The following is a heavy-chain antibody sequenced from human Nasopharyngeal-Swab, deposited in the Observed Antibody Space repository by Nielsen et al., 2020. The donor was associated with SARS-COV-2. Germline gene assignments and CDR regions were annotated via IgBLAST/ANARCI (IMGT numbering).Heavy chain of an antibody. V-gene: IGHV3-21*01. CDR3: ASRPRAGY. J-gene: IGHJ4*02. Sequence: WIRQPPGKGLEWVSSITSSSTYMYYTDSVEGRFTISRDNAKNSLFLQMNSLRGEDTAVYYCASRPRAGYWGQGTLVTVPS. CDR2: ITSSSTYM.